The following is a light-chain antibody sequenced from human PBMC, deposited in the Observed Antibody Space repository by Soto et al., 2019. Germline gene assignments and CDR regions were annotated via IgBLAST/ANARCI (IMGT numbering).Light chain of an antibody. J-gene: IGKJ1*01. CDR3: QQYNNWPPWT. Sequence: EIVMTQSPATLSVSPGERATLSCRASQSVSSNLAWYQQKPGQAPRILIHGASTRATGIPARFSGSGSGTEFTLTISSLQSEDFAVYYCQQYNNWPPWTFGQGTKVEIK. CDR1: QSVSSN. V-gene: IGKV3-15*01. CDR2: GAS.